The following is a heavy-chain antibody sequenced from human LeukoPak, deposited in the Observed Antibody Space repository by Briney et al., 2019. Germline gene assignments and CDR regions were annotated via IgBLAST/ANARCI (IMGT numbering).Heavy chain of an antibody. Sequence: SETLSLTCAVYGGSFSGYYWSWIRQPPGKGLEWIGEINHSGSTNYNPSLKSRVTISVDTSKNQFSLKLSSVTAADTAMYYCARYYSGYDSDAFDIWGQGTMVTVSS. V-gene: IGHV4-34*01. D-gene: IGHD5-12*01. CDR1: GGSFSGYY. CDR2: INHSGST. J-gene: IGHJ3*02. CDR3: ARYYSGYDSDAFDI.